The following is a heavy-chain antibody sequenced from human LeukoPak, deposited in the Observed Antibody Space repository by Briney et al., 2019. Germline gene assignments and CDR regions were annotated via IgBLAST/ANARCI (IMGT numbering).Heavy chain of an antibody. J-gene: IGHJ4*02. CDR2: IYHSGST. D-gene: IGHD4-17*01. CDR3: ARGADYGDYYFDY. CDR1: GGSISSSNW. V-gene: IGHV4-4*02. Sequence: PSGTLSLTCAVSGGSISSSNWWSWVRQPPGKGLEWIGEIYHSGSTNYNPSLKSRVTISVDKSKNQFSLQLNSVTPEDTAVYYCARGADYGDYYFDYWGQGTLVTVSS.